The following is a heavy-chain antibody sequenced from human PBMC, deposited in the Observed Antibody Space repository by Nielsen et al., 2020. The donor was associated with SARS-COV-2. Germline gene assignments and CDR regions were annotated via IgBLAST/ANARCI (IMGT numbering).Heavy chain of an antibody. J-gene: IGHJ4*02. CDR2: ISGSGGST. CDR3: AKTMGLIDFDY. CDR1: GFTFSHFA. D-gene: IGHD3-10*01. Sequence: GSLRLSCAASGFTFSHFAMSWVRQAPGKGLEWVSVISGSGGSTYYADSVKGRFTISRDNSKDTLSLQMNSLRAEDTAKYYCAKTMGLIDFDYWGQGTLVTVSS. V-gene: IGHV3-23*01.